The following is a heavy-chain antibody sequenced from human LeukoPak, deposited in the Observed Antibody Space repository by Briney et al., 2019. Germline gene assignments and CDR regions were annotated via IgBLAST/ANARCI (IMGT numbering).Heavy chain of an antibody. V-gene: IGHV3-21*01. J-gene: IGHJ4*02. CDR2: ISSSSSYI. CDR3: ARDGVATAVIDY. CDR1: GFTFSSYS. D-gene: IGHD5-12*01. Sequence: GGSLRLSCAVSGFTFSSYSMNWVRQAPGKGLEWVSSISSSSSYIYYADSVKGRFTISRDNAKNSLYLQMNSLRAEDTAVYYCARDGVATAVIDYWGPGTLVTVSS.